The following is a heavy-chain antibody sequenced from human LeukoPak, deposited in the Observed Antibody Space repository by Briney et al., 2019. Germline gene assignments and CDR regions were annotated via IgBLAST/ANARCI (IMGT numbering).Heavy chain of an antibody. CDR3: AGGGIAAAGTVY. CDR1: GYTFTGYY. D-gene: IGHD6-13*01. V-gene: IGHV1-69*13. J-gene: IGHJ4*02. CDR2: IIPIFGTA. Sequence: SVKVSCKASGYTFTGYYMHWVRQAPGQGLEWMGGIIPIFGTANYAQKFQGRVTITADESTSTAYMELSSLRSEDTAVYYCAGGGIAAAGTVYWGQGTLVTVSS.